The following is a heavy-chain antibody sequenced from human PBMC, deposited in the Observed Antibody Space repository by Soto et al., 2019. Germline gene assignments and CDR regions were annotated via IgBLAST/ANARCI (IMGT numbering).Heavy chain of an antibody. D-gene: IGHD4-17*01. V-gene: IGHV1-46*01. CDR2: INPHTGRT. CDR3: ARGTYGDIDY. J-gene: IGHJ4*02. CDR1: GYTFTTYN. Sequence: QVQLVQSGTEVKKPGASVKVSCKASGYTFTTYNIHWVRQGPGHGLEWMGIINPHTGRTSYSQNFQGRVTITRETSTSTVYMAVSSLRSADTAMYYCARGTYGDIDYWGQGTLVSVSS.